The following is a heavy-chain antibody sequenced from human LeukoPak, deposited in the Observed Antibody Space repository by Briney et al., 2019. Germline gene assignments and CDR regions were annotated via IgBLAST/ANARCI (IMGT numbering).Heavy chain of an antibody. CDR2: INPNGGDT. CDR3: ARGAHYSFDY. J-gene: IGHJ4*02. Sequence: ASVKVSCKASVYTFIGYYMHWVRQAPGQGLEWMGWINPNGGDTDYAQKFQGRVTMTRETSSSTGFMDLSSLRSDDTAVYYCARGAHYSFDYWGQGTLVTVSS. V-gene: IGHV1-2*02. CDR1: VYTFIGYY. D-gene: IGHD2-21*01.